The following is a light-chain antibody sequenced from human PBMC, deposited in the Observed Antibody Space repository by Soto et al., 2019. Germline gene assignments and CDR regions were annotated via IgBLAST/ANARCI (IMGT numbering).Light chain of an antibody. CDR1: NSNIGNNY. Sequence: QSVLTQPPSVSAAPGQKVTISCSGSNSNIGNNYVSWYQQLPGTAPKLLIYENDKRPSGIPDRCSGSKSGTSATLAITGLETGDEADYYCGTWDSSLGAGVFGGGTKLTVL. CDR3: GTWDSSLGAGV. CDR2: END. J-gene: IGLJ3*02. V-gene: IGLV1-51*02.